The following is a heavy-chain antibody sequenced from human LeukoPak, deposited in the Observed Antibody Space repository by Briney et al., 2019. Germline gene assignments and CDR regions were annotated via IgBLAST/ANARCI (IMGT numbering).Heavy chain of an antibody. Sequence: GGSLRLSCAASGFTFSSYAMSWVRQAPGKGLEWVSAISGSGGSTYYADSVKGRFTISRDNSKNKLYLQMNSLRAEDTAVYYCAKDAWRGYCGGDCYKFDYWGQGTLVTVSS. CDR3: AKDAWRGYCGGDCYKFDY. D-gene: IGHD2-21*02. CDR2: ISGSGGST. J-gene: IGHJ4*02. V-gene: IGHV3-23*01. CDR1: GFTFSSYA.